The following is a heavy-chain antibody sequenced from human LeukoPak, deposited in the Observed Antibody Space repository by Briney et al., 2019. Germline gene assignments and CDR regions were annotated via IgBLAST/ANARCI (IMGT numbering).Heavy chain of an antibody. CDR3: ARGPQLLWFGGFDY. V-gene: IGHV3-53*01. D-gene: IGHD3-10*01. Sequence: GGSLRLSCAASGFTVSSNYMSWVRQAPGKGLEWVSVIYSGGSTYYADSVKGRFTIPRDNSKNTLYLQMNSLRAEDTAVYYCARGPQLLWFGGFDYWGQGTLVTVSS. J-gene: IGHJ4*02. CDR1: GFTVSSNY. CDR2: IYSGGST.